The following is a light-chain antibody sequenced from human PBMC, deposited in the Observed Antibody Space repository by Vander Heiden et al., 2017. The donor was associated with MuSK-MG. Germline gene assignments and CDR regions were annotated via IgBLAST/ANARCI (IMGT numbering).Light chain of an antibody. CDR1: SSNIGSNY. J-gene: IGLJ3*02. Sequence: QSVLTQTTSATGTPGQRVTIACSGSSSNIGSNYVYWYQQLPGTAPKLLIYSNNQRPSGVPDRFSGSKSGTSASLAISGLRSEDEADYYCAAWDDSLSGPVFGGGTKLTVL. CDR3: AAWDDSLSGPV. V-gene: IGLV1-47*02. CDR2: SNN.